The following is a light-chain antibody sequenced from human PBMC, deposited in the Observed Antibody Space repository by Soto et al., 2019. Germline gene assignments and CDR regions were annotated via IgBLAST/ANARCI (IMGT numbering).Light chain of an antibody. CDR1: SSDVGGYNY. CDR2: EVS. Sequence: QSALTQPRSVSGSPGQSITISCTGTSSDVGGYNYVSWYQQHPGKAPKLMIYEVSNRPSGVSNRFSGSKSGNTASLTISGLQAEDEADYYCSSYTSSSTPWVFGGGTKVTVL. V-gene: IGLV2-14*01. CDR3: SSYTSSSTPWV. J-gene: IGLJ3*02.